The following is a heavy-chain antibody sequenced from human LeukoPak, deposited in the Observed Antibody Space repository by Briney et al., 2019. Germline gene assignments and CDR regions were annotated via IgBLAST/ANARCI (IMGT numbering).Heavy chain of an antibody. D-gene: IGHD1-14*01. Sequence: PGGSLRLSCAASGFTFSSYSMNWVRQAPGKGLEWVSYISSSSSTIYYADSVKGRFTISRDNSKNTLYLQLNSLRAEDTAVYFCAKFRKPMALLDAFDMWGQGTMVTVSS. CDR2: ISSSSSTI. CDR1: GFTFSSYS. V-gene: IGHV3-48*01. CDR3: AKFRKPMALLDAFDM. J-gene: IGHJ3*02.